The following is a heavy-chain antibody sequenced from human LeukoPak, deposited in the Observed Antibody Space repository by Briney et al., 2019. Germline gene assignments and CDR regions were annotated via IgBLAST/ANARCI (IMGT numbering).Heavy chain of an antibody. CDR3: ARECSSTSCFDP. D-gene: IGHD2-2*01. V-gene: IGHV1-2*02. CDR2: INPNSGGT. CDR1: GYTFTGYY. J-gene: IGHJ5*02. Sequence: GASVKVSCKASGYTFTGYYMHWVRPAPGQGLEWMGWINPNSGGTNYAQKFQGRVTMTRDTSISTAYMELSRLRSDDTAVYYCARECSSTSCFDPWGQGTLVTVSS.